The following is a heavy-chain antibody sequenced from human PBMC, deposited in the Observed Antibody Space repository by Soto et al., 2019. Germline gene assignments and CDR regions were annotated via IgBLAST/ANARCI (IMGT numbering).Heavy chain of an antibody. CDR2: IWYDGSNK. D-gene: IGHD1-26*01. V-gene: IGHV3-33*01. CDR3: AREGGSYFNWFDP. Sequence: GGSLRLSCAASGFTFSSYGMHWVRQAPGKGLEWVAVIWYDGSNKYYADSVKGRFTISRDNSKNTLYLQMNSLRAEDTAVYYCAREGGSYFNWFDPWGQGTLVTVSS. CDR1: GFTFSSYG. J-gene: IGHJ5*02.